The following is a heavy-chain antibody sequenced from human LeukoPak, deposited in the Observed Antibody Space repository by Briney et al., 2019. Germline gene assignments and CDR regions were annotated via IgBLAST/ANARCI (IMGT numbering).Heavy chain of an antibody. Sequence: ASVKVSRKASGYTFTGYYMHWVRQAPGQGLEWMGWINPNSGGTNYAQKFQGWVTMTRDTSISTAYVELSRLRSDDTAVYYCARGGYYGSHIDNWFDPWGQGTLVTVSS. CDR1: GYTFTGYY. CDR3: ARGGYYGSHIDNWFDP. CDR2: INPNSGGT. J-gene: IGHJ5*02. D-gene: IGHD3-10*01. V-gene: IGHV1-2*04.